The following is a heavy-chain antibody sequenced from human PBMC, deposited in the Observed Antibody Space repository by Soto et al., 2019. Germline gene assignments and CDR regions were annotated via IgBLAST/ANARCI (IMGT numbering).Heavy chain of an antibody. J-gene: IGHJ4*02. V-gene: IGHV3-15*01. CDR3: TTHSSKKYFDQ. CDR1: GFTFGYAW. Sequence: GGSLRLSCAASGFTFGYAWMSWVRQAPGKGLEWVGRIKSKTDGGTIDYAAPVKDRFAISRDDSKNTLYLQMNSLETEDTAVYYCTTHSSKKYFDQWGQGSLVTVSS. CDR2: IKSKTDGGTI. D-gene: IGHD4-4*01.